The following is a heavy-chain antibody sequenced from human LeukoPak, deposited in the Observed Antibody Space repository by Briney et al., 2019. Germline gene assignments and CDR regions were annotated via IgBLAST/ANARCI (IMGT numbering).Heavy chain of an antibody. Sequence: ASVTVSCKASGYTFTSYGISWVRQAPGQGLEWMGWISAYNGNTNYAQKLQGRVTMTTDTSTSTAYMELRSLRSDDTAVYYCARTTEGYCSSASCFGFSYSYYMDVWGKGTTVTISS. CDR3: ARTTEGYCSSASCFGFSYSYYMDV. V-gene: IGHV1-18*01. J-gene: IGHJ6*03. D-gene: IGHD2-2*01. CDR1: GYTFTSYG. CDR2: ISAYNGNT.